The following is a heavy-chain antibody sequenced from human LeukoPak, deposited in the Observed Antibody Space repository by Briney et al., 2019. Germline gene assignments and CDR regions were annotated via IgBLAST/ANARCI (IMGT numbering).Heavy chain of an antibody. D-gene: IGHD2-2*01. J-gene: IGHJ6*02. CDR3: ARQDCSSTSCPLMDV. CDR2: INHSGST. Sequence: SETLSLTCAVYGGSFSGYYWSWIRQPPGKGLEWIGEINHSGSTNYNPSLKSRVTISVDTSKNQFSLKLSSVTAADTAVYNCARQDCSSTSCPLMDVWGQGTTVTVSS. V-gene: IGHV4-34*01. CDR1: GGSFSGYY.